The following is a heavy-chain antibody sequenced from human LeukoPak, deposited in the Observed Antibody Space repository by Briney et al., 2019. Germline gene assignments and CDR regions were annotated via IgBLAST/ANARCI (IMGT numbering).Heavy chain of an antibody. V-gene: IGHV4-38-2*02. CDR1: GYSISRGYY. D-gene: IGHD3-3*02. Sequence: SETLSLTCTVSGYSISRGYYWGWIRQPTGKGLEWIGSIYHSTSTYYNPSLKSRVTISVDTSKNQFSLKLSSVTAADTAVYYCARDRGGLASARHFDYWGQGTLVTVSS. CDR2: IYHSTST. CDR3: ARDRGGLASARHFDY. J-gene: IGHJ4*02.